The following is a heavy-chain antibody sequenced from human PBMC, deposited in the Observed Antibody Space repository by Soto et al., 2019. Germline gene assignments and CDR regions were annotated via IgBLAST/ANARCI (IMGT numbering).Heavy chain of an antibody. CDR1: GFSFSTYS. CDR3: ARGSQNFWMREDAFDI. D-gene: IGHD3-3*01. Sequence: EVQLVESGGGQVKPGGSLRLSCAASGFSFSTYSMNWVRQAPGKGLEWVSSIHSSSRYIYYADSVKGRFTISRDNAKNSLFLQMSSLRAEDTAVYYCARGSQNFWMREDAFDIWDQGTMVSVSS. J-gene: IGHJ3*02. V-gene: IGHV3-21*01. CDR2: IHSSSRYI.